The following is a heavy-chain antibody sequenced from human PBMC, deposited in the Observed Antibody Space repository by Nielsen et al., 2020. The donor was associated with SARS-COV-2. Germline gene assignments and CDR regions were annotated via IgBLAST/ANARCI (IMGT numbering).Heavy chain of an antibody. CDR3: ARESHYGDYGGAFDI. Sequence: LSLTCAASGFTFSSYGMHWVRQAPGKGLEWVAVIWYDGSNKYYADSVKGRFTISRDNPKNTLYLQMNSLRAEDTAVYYCARESHYGDYGGAFDIWGQGTMVTVSS. J-gene: IGHJ3*02. D-gene: IGHD4-17*01. CDR1: GFTFSSYG. V-gene: IGHV3-33*01. CDR2: IWYDGSNK.